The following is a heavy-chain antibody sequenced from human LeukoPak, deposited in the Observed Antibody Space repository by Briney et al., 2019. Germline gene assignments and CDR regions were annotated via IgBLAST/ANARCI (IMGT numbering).Heavy chain of an antibody. J-gene: IGHJ4*02. CDR1: GFTFDDYA. CDR3: AKVPYYYDSSGYYDY. Sequence: PGRSLRLSCAASGFTFDDYAMHWVRQAPGKGLEWVSGISWNSGSIGYADSVKGRFTISRDNSKNTLYLQMNSLRAEDTAVYYCAKVPYYYDSSGYYDYWGQGTLVTVSS. V-gene: IGHV3-9*01. D-gene: IGHD3-22*01. CDR2: ISWNSGSI.